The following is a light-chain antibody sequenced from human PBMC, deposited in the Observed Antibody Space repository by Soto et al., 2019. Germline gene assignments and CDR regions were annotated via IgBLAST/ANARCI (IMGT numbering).Light chain of an antibody. V-gene: IGKV1-5*01. Sequence: DIQMTQSPSTLSASVGDRVTITCRASQSVSSWLAWYQQKPGKAPKLVIYDASSSESGVPSRFSGSGSGTDFTLSISSLQPDDFATYYCQQYKSAPCTFGQGTKVEIK. CDR2: DAS. CDR1: QSVSSW. J-gene: IGKJ2*02. CDR3: QQYKSAPCT.